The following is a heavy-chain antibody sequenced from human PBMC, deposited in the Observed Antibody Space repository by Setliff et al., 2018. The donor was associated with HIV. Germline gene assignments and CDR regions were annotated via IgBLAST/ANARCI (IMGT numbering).Heavy chain of an antibody. V-gene: IGHV3-23*01. CDR3: ARDHRPYFYDKAWFDP. Sequence: LRLSCAASGFTFSTYGMSWVRQAPGKGLEWVSAISGSGGSTYYADPVKGRFTISRDNSKNTLYLQMNSLRAEDTAVYYCARDHRPYFYDKAWFDPWGQGTLVTVSS. D-gene: IGHD3-22*01. CDR1: GFTFSTYG. CDR2: ISGSGGST. J-gene: IGHJ5*02.